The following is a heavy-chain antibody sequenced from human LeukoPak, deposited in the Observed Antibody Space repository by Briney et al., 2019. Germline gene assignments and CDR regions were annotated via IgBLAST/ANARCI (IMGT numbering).Heavy chain of an antibody. CDR1: GFTFDDYA. Sequence: GGSLRLSCAASGFTFDDYAIHWVRQAPGKGLEWVSGISWNSKNIVYADSVKGRFTISRDNAKNSLYLQMSSLRTEDTALYYCARDMRGSSRNDAFDIWGQGTMVTVSS. V-gene: IGHV3-9*01. CDR2: ISWNSKNI. J-gene: IGHJ3*02. D-gene: IGHD1-26*01. CDR3: ARDMRGSSRNDAFDI.